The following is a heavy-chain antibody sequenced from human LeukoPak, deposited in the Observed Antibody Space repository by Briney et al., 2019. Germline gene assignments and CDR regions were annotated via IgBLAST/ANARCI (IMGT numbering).Heavy chain of an antibody. CDR2: IYPGDSDT. D-gene: IGHD3-10*01. CDR3: ARSYGSGSYYKGGVDY. CDR1: GYSFTSYW. J-gene: IGHJ4*02. V-gene: IGHV5-51*01. Sequence: GESLKISCKGSGYSFTSYWIGWVRQMPGKGLEWMGIIYPGDSDTRYSPSFQGQVTISADKSISTAYLQWSSLKASDTAMYYCARSYGSGSYYKGGVDYWGQGTLVTVPS.